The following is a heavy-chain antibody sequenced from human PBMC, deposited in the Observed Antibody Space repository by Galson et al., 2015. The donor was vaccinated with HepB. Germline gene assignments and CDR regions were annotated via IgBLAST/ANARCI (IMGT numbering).Heavy chain of an antibody. CDR2: IKQDGSEK. J-gene: IGHJ4*02. Sequence: SLRLSCAASGFTFSNYRMSWVRQAPGKGLEWVANIKQDGSEKYYVDSVKGRFTISRDNAKNSLCLQMNSLRAEDTAVYYCARELELLDYWGQGTLVTVSS. CDR3: ARELELLDY. D-gene: IGHD1-7*01. CDR1: GFTFSNYR. V-gene: IGHV3-7*01.